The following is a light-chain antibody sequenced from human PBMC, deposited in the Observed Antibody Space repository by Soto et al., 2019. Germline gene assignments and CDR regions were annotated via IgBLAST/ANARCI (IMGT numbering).Light chain of an antibody. J-gene: IGKJ4*02. CDR3: QQYDSYPRT. V-gene: IGKV1-5*01. Sequence: DVQMTQSPSTLSASVGDRVTITCRASQSISNLLAWYQQKPGKAPKFLIYDVSTLESGVPSRFSGSGSGTEFTLTISSLQPEDFGTYYCQQYDSYPRTFGGGTKVDIK. CDR1: QSISNL. CDR2: DVS.